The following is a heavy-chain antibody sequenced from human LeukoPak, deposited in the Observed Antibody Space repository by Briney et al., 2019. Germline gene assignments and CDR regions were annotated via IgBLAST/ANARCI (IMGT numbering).Heavy chain of an antibody. Sequence: SVKVSCKASAGTFSSYAIGWVRQAPGRGLEWMGGIIPIFGTANYAQKFQGRVTITTDESKSTAYMELSSLRSEDTAVYYCARVDVEMATDHFDYWGQGTLVTVSS. V-gene: IGHV1-69*05. CDR3: ARVDVEMATDHFDY. D-gene: IGHD5-24*01. J-gene: IGHJ4*02. CDR1: AGTFSSYA. CDR2: IIPIFGTA.